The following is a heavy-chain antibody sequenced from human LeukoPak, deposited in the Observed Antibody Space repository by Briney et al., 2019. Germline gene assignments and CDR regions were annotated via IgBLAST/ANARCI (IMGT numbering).Heavy chain of an antibody. CDR2: MNPKSGNT. D-gene: IGHD3-3*01. CDR3: AKRYDFWSGRPYYFDY. CDR1: GYTFTSYD. V-gene: IGHV1-8*01. Sequence: ASVKVSCKASGYTFTSYDINWVRQATGQGLEWMGWMNPKSGNTGYAQKFQGRVTMTRNTSISTAYMELSSLRAEDTAVYYCAKRYDFWSGRPYYFDYWGQGTLVTVSS. J-gene: IGHJ4*02.